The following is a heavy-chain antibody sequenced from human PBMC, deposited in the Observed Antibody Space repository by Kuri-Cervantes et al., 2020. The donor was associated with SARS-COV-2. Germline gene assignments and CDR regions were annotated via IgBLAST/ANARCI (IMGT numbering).Heavy chain of an antibody. V-gene: IGHV4-30-4*08. CDR1: GGSISSGDYY. CDR3: ASGGVYYYYYYMDV. D-gene: IGHD3-10*01. CDR2: IYYSGST. Sequence: SCTVSGGSISSGDYYWSWIRQPPGKGLEWIGYIYYSGSTYYNPSLKSRVTISVDTSKNQFSLKLSSVTAADTAVYYCASGGVYYYYYYMDVWGKGTTVTVSS. J-gene: IGHJ6*03.